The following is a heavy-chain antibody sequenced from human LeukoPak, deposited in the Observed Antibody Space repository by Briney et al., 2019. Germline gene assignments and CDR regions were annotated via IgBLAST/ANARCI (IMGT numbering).Heavy chain of an antibody. J-gene: IGHJ4*02. D-gene: IGHD1-26*01. CDR3: ARRGGSYGIDY. CDR2: INHSGST. V-gene: IGHV4-34*01. Sequence: SETLSLTCAVYGGSFSGYYWSWIRQPPGKGLDWIGEINHSGSTNYNPSLKSRVTISVDTSKNQFSLKLSSVTAADTAVYYCARRGGSYGIDYWGQGTLVTVSS. CDR1: GGSFSGYY.